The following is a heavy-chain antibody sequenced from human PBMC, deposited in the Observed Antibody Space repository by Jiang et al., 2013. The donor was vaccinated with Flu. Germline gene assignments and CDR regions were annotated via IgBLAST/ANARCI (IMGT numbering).Heavy chain of an antibody. CDR1: GYTFTSYD. D-gene: IGHD6-13*01. J-gene: IGHJ4*02. Sequence: SGAEVKKPGASVKASCKASGYTFTSYDINWVRQATGQGLEWMGWMNPNSGNTGYAQKFQGRVTMTRNTSISTAYMELSSLRSEDTAVYYCARSPKIAAAGDYWGQGTLVTVSS. V-gene: IGHV1-8*01. CDR2: MNPNSGNT. CDR3: ARSPKIAAAGDY.